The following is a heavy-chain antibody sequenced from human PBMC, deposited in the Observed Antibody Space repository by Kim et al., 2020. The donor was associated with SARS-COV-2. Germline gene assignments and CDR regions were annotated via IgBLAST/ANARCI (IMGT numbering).Heavy chain of an antibody. D-gene: IGHD3-10*02. J-gene: IGHJ6*02. V-gene: IGHV3-30*04. CDR3: ARELSGAGAYYYYYGMDV. CDR1: GFTFSSYA. CDR2: ISYDGSNK. Sequence: GGSLRLPCAASGFTFSSYAMHWVRQAPGKGLEWVAVISYDGSNKYYADSVKGRFTISRDNSKNTLYLQMNSLRAEDTAVYYCARELSGAGAYYYYYGMDVWGQGTTVTVSS.